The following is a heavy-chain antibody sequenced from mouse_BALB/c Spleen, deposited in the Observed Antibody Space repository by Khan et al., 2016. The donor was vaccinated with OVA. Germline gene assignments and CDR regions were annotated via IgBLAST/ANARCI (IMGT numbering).Heavy chain of an antibody. CDR3: ADSGYANPFAY. J-gene: IGHJ3*01. D-gene: IGHD2-10*02. CDR1: GYTFSSYY. CDR2: INPSNGGT. V-gene: IGHV1S81*02. Sequence: QVQLQQSGPELVKPGASVKVSCKAAGYTFSSYYMYWVKQRPGQGLEWIGGINPSNGGTNFNEKFKTKATLTVDNSSSTAYMQISILTSEDSAVAYCADSGYANPFAYWGQGTLVTVPA.